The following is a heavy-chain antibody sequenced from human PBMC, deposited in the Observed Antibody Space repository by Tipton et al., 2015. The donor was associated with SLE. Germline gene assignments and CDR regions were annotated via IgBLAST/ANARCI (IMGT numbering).Heavy chain of an antibody. CDR1: GGSIYSSPYY. V-gene: IGHV4-39*01. D-gene: IGHD2-15*01. Sequence: TLSLTCTVSGGSIYSSPYYWGWIRQPPGKGLEWFGIIYYSGSTYYNPSLKSRVTISVDISKNQFSLKLTSVTAADTAVYYCARHSGYCSGGTCSFNWFDPWGQGILVTVSS. J-gene: IGHJ5*02. CDR3: ARHSGYCSGGTCSFNWFDP. CDR2: IYYSGST.